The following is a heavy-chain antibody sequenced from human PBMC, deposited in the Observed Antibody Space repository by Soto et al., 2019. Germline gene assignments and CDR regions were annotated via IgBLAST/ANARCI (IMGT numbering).Heavy chain of an antibody. CDR1: GGSFTSSKYY. Sequence: SETLSLTCNVSGGSFTSSKYYWSWVRQPPGKGLEWIGYVYHSGSTNYSPSFESRVSISIDTSKDQFSLRLRSVTAADTAVYFCARIRRSFSDYDNNGYRLDYWVRGTLVTVAT. D-gene: IGHD3-22*01. J-gene: IGHJ4*02. CDR2: VYHSGST. CDR3: ARIRRSFSDYDNNGYRLDY. V-gene: IGHV4-61*01.